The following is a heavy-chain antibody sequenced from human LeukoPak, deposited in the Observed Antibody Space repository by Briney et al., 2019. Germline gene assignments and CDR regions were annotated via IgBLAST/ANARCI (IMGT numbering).Heavy chain of an antibody. CDR2: ISSSGSTI. CDR3: ARVSGGSCYS. D-gene: IGHD2-15*01. J-gene: IGHJ4*02. CDR1: GFTFSSYE. Sequence: GGSLRLSCAASGFTFSSYEMNWVRQAPGKGLEWVSYISSSGSTIYYVDSVKGRFTISRDNAKNSLYLQMNSLRAEDTAVYYCARVSGGSCYSWGQGTLVTVSS. V-gene: IGHV3-48*03.